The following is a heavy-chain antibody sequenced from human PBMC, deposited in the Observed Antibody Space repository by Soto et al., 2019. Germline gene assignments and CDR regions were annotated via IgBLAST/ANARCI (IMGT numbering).Heavy chain of an antibody. J-gene: IGHJ4*02. CDR2: IEGDGNST. CDR1: GFTLSSFW. D-gene: IGHD2-2*01. Sequence: EAQLVESGGGLVQPGGSLRLSCAASGFTLSSFWMHWVRQVPGKEPMWVSRIEGDGNSTIYADSLEGRFTISRDDAKNSLYLQMNSLRAEDTAVYYCARGCSSASCYYYWGQGTLVTVSS. CDR3: ARGCSSASCYYY. V-gene: IGHV3-74*01.